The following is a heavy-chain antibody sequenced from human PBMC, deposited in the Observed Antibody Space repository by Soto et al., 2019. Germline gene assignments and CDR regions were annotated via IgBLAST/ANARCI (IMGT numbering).Heavy chain of an antibody. CDR2: ISAYNGNT. CDR3: GRASRDIVVVPAAMAAFDI. D-gene: IGHD2-2*01. V-gene: IGHV1-18*01. J-gene: IGHJ3*02. CDR1: GYTFTSYG. Sequence: QVQLVQSGAEVKKPGASVQVSCKASGYTFTSYGISWVRQAPGQGLEWMGWISAYNGNTNYAQKLQGRVTMTTDTSTSTAYMELRGLRSDDTAVYYGGRASRDIVVVPAAMAAFDIWGQGTMVTVSS.